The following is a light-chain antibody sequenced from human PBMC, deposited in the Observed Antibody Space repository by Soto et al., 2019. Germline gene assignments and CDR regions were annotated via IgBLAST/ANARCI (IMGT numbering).Light chain of an antibody. CDR1: SSDVGGYKL. Sequence: QSALTQPASVSGSPGQSITISCTGTSSDVGGYKLVYWYQQYPGKAPKLILYEDTKRPSGVSNRFSGSKSGNTASLTISGLQAEDEADYHCCSYADTSWVFGGGTKLTVL. J-gene: IGLJ3*02. CDR3: CSYADTSWV. V-gene: IGLV2-23*01. CDR2: EDT.